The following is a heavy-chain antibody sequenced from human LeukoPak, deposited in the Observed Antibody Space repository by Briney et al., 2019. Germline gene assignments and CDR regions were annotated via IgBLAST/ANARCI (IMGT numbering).Heavy chain of an antibody. D-gene: IGHD5-18*01. CDR1: GFSFNSHG. Sequence: GGSLRLSCAASGFSFNSHGMHWVRQAPGKGLCWGAVISYDGSNTYYADSVKGRFTISRDNSKNTLDLQMNSLRAEDTAVYYCAKDRDSYGLLGYFDLWGRGTLVSASS. V-gene: IGHV3-30*18. CDR2: ISYDGSNT. J-gene: IGHJ2*01. CDR3: AKDRDSYGLLGYFDL.